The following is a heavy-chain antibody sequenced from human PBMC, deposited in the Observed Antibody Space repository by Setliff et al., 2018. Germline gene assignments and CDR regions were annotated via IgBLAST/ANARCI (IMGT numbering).Heavy chain of an antibody. CDR3: ATRKSSGRLYYMDV. J-gene: IGHJ6*03. Sequence: PSETLSLTCTVPGGSISSISYYWGWIRQPPGKGLEWIGTLYDSGNTYYNPSLKSRVTISVDTSKNQLSLKLSSVTAADTAVYYCATRKSSGRLYYMDVWGKGTTVTVSS. CDR2: LYDSGNT. D-gene: IGHD1-26*01. V-gene: IGHV4-39*07. CDR1: GGSISSISYY.